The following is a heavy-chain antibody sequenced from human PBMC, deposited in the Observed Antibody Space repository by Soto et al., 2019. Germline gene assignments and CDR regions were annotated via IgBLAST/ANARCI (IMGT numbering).Heavy chain of an antibody. D-gene: IGHD4-4*01. J-gene: IGHJ5*01. CDR1: GFTFSSYA. Sequence: GGSLRLSCAASGFTFSSYAMNWVRQAPGKGLEWVSGITGSGSGTYYADSVKGRFAVSRDNSKKTLYLQMNSLRAEDTAVYYCAKAERLFSNYTSGFDSWGQGTLVTVSS. CDR2: ITGSGSGT. V-gene: IGHV3-23*01. CDR3: AKAERLFSNYTSGFDS.